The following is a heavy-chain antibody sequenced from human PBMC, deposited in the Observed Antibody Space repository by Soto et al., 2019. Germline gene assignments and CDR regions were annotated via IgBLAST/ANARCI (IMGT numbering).Heavy chain of an antibody. V-gene: IGHV4-39*01. CDR1: GGSISSSSYY. D-gene: IGHD4-4*01. Sequence: TSETLSLTCTVSGGSISSSSYYWGWIRQPPGKGLEWIGSIYYSGSTYYNTSLKSRVTISVDTSKNQFSLKLSSVTAAVTAVYDCATNYAYYYYYGMDVWGQGTTVTVSS. CDR2: IYYSGST. J-gene: IGHJ6*02. CDR3: ATNYAYYYYYGMDV.